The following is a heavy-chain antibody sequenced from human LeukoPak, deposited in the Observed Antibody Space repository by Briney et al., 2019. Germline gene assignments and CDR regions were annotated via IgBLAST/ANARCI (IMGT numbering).Heavy chain of an antibody. V-gene: IGHV1-2*02. CDR3: ARDGYSYGYFDP. Sequence: ASVKVSCKASGYTFTGYYMHWVRQAPGQGLEWMGWVNPNSGGTNYAKTFQGRVTMTRDTSISTAYMELSRLRSDDTAVYYCARDGYSYGYFDPWGQGTLVTVSS. CDR2: VNPNSGGT. CDR1: GYTFTGYY. D-gene: IGHD5-18*01. J-gene: IGHJ5*02.